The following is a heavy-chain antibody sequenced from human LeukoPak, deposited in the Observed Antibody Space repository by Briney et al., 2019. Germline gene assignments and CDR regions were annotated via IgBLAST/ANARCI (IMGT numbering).Heavy chain of an antibody. Sequence: ASVKVSCKASGYTFTDYYMHWVQQAPGKGLEWMGRVDPEDGETIYAEKFQGRVTITADTSTDTAYMELSSLRPEDTAVYYCATVAPITIFGVVIHHDAFDIWGQGTMVTVSS. J-gene: IGHJ3*02. CDR2: VDPEDGET. V-gene: IGHV1-69-2*01. CDR1: GYTFTDYY. CDR3: ATVAPITIFGVVIHHDAFDI. D-gene: IGHD3-3*01.